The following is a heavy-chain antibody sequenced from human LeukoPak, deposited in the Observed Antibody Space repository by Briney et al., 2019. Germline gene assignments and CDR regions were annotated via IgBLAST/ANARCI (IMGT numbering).Heavy chain of an antibody. Sequence: SETLSLTCTVSGGSISSYYWSWIRQPAGTALEWIGRIYTSGSTNYNPSLKSRVTMSVDTSKNQFSLKLSSVTAADTAVYYCARYGSGSYYSYSWFDPWGQGTLVTVSS. V-gene: IGHV4-4*07. CDR3: ARYGSGSYYSYSWFDP. D-gene: IGHD3-10*01. J-gene: IGHJ5*02. CDR1: GGSISSYY. CDR2: IYTSGST.